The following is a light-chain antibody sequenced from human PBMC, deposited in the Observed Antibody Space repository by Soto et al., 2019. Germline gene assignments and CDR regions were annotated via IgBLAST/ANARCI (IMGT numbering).Light chain of an antibody. Sequence: QSALTQPASVSGSPGQSITISCTGNTSDIGGYNYVSWYQQHPGKAPKLLIYAVSYRPSGVSIRFSGSKSGSTASLTISGLQAEDEADYYCNSYTSSDTRVFGTGTKLTVL. CDR1: TSDIGGYNY. J-gene: IGLJ1*01. CDR3: NSYTSSDTRV. V-gene: IGLV2-14*01. CDR2: AVS.